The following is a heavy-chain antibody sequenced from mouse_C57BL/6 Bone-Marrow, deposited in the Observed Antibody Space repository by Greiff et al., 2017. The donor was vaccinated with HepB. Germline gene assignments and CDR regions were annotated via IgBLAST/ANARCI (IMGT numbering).Heavy chain of an antibody. D-gene: IGHD2-4*01. V-gene: IGHV1-72*01. CDR3: ARWRYDYFYYFDY. J-gene: IGHJ2*01. CDR2: IDPNSGGT. Sequence: QVQLQQPGAELVKPGASVKLSCKASGYTFTSYWMHWVKQRPGRGLEWIGRIDPNSGGTKYNEKFKSKATLTVDKPSSTAYMQLSSLTSEDSAVYYCARWRYDYFYYFDYWGQGTTLTVSS. CDR1: GYTFTSYW.